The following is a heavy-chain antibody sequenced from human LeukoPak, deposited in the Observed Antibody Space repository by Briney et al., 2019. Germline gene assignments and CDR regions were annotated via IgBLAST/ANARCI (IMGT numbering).Heavy chain of an antibody. V-gene: IGHV1-2*02. CDR3: ARVPPSAHQLLSSDY. CDR1: GYTFTGYY. CDR2: INPNSGGT. Sequence: ASVKVSRRASGYTFTGYYMHWVRQAPGQGLEWMGWINPNSGGTNYAQKFQGRVTMTRDTSISTAYMELSRLRSDDTAVYYCARVPPSAHQLLSSDYWGQGTPVTVSS. D-gene: IGHD2-2*01. J-gene: IGHJ4*02.